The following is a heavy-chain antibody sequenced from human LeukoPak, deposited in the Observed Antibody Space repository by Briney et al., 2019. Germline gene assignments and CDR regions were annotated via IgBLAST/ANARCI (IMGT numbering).Heavy chain of an antibody. CDR1: GGSISSYY. D-gene: IGHD5-24*01. CDR3: ARDRALGGWLLTFDY. Sequence: PSETLSLTCAVSGGSISSYYWSWIRQPPGKGLEWIGYIYYTGSTNYNPSLESRVTILVDTSKSQFSLKLTSVTAADTAVYFCARDRALGGWLLTFDYWGRGTLVTVSS. CDR2: IYYTGST. V-gene: IGHV4-59*01. J-gene: IGHJ4*02.